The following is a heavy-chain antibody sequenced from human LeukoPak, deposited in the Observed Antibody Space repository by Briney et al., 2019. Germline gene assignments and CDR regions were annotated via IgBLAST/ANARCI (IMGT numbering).Heavy chain of an antibody. Sequence: PSETLSLTCTVSGGSISSSSYYWGWIRQPPGKGLEWIGSIYYSGSTYYSPSLKSRVTISVDTSKNQFSLKLSSVTAADTAVYYCARREPRSRDSGGHFDYWGQGTLVTVSS. CDR2: IYYSGST. J-gene: IGHJ4*02. V-gene: IGHV4-39*01. CDR1: GGSISSSSYY. CDR3: ARREPRSRDSGGHFDY. D-gene: IGHD6-25*01.